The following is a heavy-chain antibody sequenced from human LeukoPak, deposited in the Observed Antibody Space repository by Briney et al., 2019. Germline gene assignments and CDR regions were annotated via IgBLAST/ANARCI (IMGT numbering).Heavy chain of an antibody. J-gene: IGHJ4*02. D-gene: IGHD3-9*01. CDR3: ARDSRLRYYSPYYFDY. CDR2: IKQDGSEK. Sequence: GGSLRLSCAASGFTFSSYWMSWVRQAPGKGLEWVANIKQDGSEKYYVDSVKGRFTISRDNAKNSLYPQMNSLRAEDTAVYYCARDSRLRYYSPYYFDYWGQGTLVTVSS. CDR1: GFTFSSYW. V-gene: IGHV3-7*01.